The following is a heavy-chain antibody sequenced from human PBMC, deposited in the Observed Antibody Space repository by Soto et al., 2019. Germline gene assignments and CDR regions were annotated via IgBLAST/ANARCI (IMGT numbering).Heavy chain of an antibody. CDR1: GASISRYY. CDR2: FYNTGST. CDR3: ASRHSSPYFDY. Sequence: SETLSLTCTVSGASISRYYWSWIRQSPGKGLEWIGYFYNTGSTIYNPSLKSRVTISVDTSKNQFSLKLNSVTAADTAVYYCASRHSSPYFDYWGQGTLVTVSS. D-gene: IGHD6-13*01. J-gene: IGHJ4*02. V-gene: IGHV4-59*08.